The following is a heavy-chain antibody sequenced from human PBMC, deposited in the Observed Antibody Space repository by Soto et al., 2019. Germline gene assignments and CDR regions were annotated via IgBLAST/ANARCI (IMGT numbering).Heavy chain of an antibody. J-gene: IGHJ6*02. D-gene: IGHD3-9*01. CDR2: IDPSDSYT. Sequence: GESLKISCKGSGYRFTSYWTTWVRQMPGKGLEWMGRIDPSDSYTNYSPSFQGHVSMSADKSISTAYLQWSSLKASDTAMYYCARVTGYPNYYGMDVWGQGTTVTVSS. CDR3: ARVTGYPNYYGMDV. V-gene: IGHV5-10-1*01. CDR1: GYRFTSYW.